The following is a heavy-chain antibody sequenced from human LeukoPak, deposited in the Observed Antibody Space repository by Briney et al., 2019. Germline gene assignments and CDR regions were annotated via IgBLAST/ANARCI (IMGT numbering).Heavy chain of an antibody. CDR2: ISYDGGSK. CDR1: GFTFSSYA. CDR3: AKAAAASGSYTIDY. D-gene: IGHD1-26*01. V-gene: IGHV3-30*04. Sequence: GGSLRLSCAASGFTFSSYAMHWVRQAPGKGLEWVAVISYDGGSKYYTDSVKGRFTVSRDNSKTTLYLQMNSLRAEDTAVYYCAKAAAASGSYTIDYWGQGTLVTV. J-gene: IGHJ4*02.